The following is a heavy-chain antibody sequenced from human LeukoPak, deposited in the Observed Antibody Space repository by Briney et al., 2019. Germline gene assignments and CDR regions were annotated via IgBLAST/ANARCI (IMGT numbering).Heavy chain of an antibody. Sequence: ASVKVSCKASGYNFTAYYIHWVRLAPGQGLEWMGWINPNGGGTNYAQKFQGRVTMTRDTSISTASMELSRLRSDDTAVYYCAREIEDTAIVKVLNAFDIWGQGTRVTVSS. D-gene: IGHD5-18*01. J-gene: IGHJ3*02. CDR1: GYNFTAYY. CDR3: AREIEDTAIVKVLNAFDI. CDR2: INPNGGGT. V-gene: IGHV1-2*02.